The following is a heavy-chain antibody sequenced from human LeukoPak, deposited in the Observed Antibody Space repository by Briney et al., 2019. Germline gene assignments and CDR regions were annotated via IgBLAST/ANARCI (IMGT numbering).Heavy chain of an antibody. D-gene: IGHD3-3*02. Sequence: GGSLRLSCAASGFIFSSYSMNWVRQAPGKGLEWVSYISSSSSTMYYADSVKGRFTTSRDNAKKSLYLQMNSLRDEDTAVYYCARDASLATIRIEYWGQGTLVTVSS. J-gene: IGHJ4*02. CDR3: ARDASLATIRIEY. CDR1: GFIFSSYS. V-gene: IGHV3-48*02. CDR2: ISSSSSTM.